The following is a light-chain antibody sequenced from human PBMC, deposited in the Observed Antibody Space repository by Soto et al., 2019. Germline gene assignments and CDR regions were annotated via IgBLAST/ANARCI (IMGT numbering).Light chain of an antibody. CDR2: GAS. Sequence: EIVMTQSPATLSVSPGERATLSCRASQSVSSNLAWYQQKPGQAPRLLIYGASTRATGIPARFSGSGSGTEFTLTISSLQSEDFAVYYCQHYQNWHTFGGGTKVDIK. CDR3: QHYQNWHT. CDR1: QSVSSN. J-gene: IGKJ4*01. V-gene: IGKV3-15*01.